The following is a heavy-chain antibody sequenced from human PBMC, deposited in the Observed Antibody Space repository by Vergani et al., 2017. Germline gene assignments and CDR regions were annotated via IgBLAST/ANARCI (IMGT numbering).Heavy chain of an antibody. Sequence: QLQLQESGPGLVKPSETLSLTCTVSGGSISSSSYYWGWIRQPPGKGLEWIGSIYYSGSTYYNPSLKSRVTISVDTSKNQFSLKLSSVTAADTAVYYCASDSSSWYPYYFDYWGQGTLVTVSS. V-gene: IGHV4-39*01. CDR3: ASDSSSWYPYYFDY. D-gene: IGHD6-13*01. J-gene: IGHJ4*02. CDR1: GGSISSSSYY. CDR2: IYYSGST.